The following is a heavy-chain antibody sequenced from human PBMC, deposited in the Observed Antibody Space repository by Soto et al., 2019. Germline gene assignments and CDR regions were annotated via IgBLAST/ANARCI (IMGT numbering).Heavy chain of an antibody. D-gene: IGHD4-17*01. V-gene: IGHV3-23*01. CDR1: GFTISTYA. CDR2: ISGSGHIT. Sequence: EVQLLESGGGLVQPGGSLRLSCAASGFTISTYAMSWVRQAPGKGLEWVSGISGSGHITYYADSVKGRFTISRDISKNTLYLQMSSLRAEDTAVYHCAKSLRTTVTTVFWFDPWGQGTLVTVSS. J-gene: IGHJ5*02. CDR3: AKSLRTTVTTVFWFDP.